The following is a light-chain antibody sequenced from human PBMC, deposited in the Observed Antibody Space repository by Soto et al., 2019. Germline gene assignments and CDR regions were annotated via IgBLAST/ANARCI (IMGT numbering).Light chain of an antibody. Sequence: QSALTQPASVSGSPGQSIAISCTGTSSDVGAYDYVSWYQQHPGKAPKLMINDVNHRPSGVSNRFSGSKSDNTASLTISGLQAEDEADYYCSSYTSSGSVIFGGGTKVTVL. CDR1: SSDVGAYDY. V-gene: IGLV2-14*03. J-gene: IGLJ2*01. CDR2: DVN. CDR3: SSYTSSGSVI.